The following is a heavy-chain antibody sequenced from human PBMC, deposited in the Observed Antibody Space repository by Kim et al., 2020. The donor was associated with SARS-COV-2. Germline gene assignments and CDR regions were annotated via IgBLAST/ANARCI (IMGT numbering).Heavy chain of an antibody. CDR3: ARSVAGHQPLYYYYYGMDV. J-gene: IGHJ6*02. CDR2: MNPNSGNT. V-gene: IGHV1-8*01. CDR1: GYTFTSYD. Sequence: ASVKVSCKASGYTFTSYDINWVRQATGQGLEWMGWMNPNSGNTGYAQKFQGRVTMTRNTSISTAYMELSSLRSEDTAVYYCARSVAGHQPLYYYYYGMDVWGQGTTVTVSS. D-gene: IGHD6-19*01.